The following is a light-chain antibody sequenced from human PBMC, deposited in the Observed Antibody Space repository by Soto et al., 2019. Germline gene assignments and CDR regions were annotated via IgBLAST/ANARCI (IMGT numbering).Light chain of an antibody. V-gene: IGKV3-15*01. CDR2: AAS. J-gene: IGKJ4*01. CDR3: QQYNKWPPLT. CDR1: QSVRTN. Sequence: EIVMTQSPAAVYVSPGETATLSCRASQSVRTNLAWYHQRPGQAPRLLIHAASTRATGIPARFSGSGSGTEFTLTISSLQSEDSGIYYCQQYNKWPPLTFGGGTKVEIK.